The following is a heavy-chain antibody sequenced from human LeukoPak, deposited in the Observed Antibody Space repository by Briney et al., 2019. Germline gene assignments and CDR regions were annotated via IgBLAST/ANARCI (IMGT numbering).Heavy chain of an antibody. Sequence: ASVKVSCKASGYTFTGYDINWMRQATGQGLEWMGWMNPNSGNTGYAQKFQGRVTMTRNTSISTAYMELSSLRSEDTAVYYCARGLYYDFWSSNWFDPWGQGTLVTVSS. D-gene: IGHD3-3*01. CDR1: GYTFTGYD. V-gene: IGHV1-8*01. CDR2: MNPNSGNT. J-gene: IGHJ5*02. CDR3: ARGLYYDFWSSNWFDP.